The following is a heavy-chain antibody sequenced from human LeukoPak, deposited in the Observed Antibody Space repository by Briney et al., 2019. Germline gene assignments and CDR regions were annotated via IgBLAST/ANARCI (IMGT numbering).Heavy chain of an antibody. CDR2: MNPNSGNT. V-gene: IGHV1-8*03. D-gene: IGHD4-11*01. CDR3: TRVHFYSKGAFDI. J-gene: IGHJ3*02. CDR1: GYSFTSYW. Sequence: RGESLKISCKGSGYSFTSYWINWVRQATGQGLEWMGWMNPNSGNTGYAQKFQGRVTITRNTSISTAYMELSSLRSEDTAVYYCTRVHFYSKGAFDIWGQGTMVTVSS.